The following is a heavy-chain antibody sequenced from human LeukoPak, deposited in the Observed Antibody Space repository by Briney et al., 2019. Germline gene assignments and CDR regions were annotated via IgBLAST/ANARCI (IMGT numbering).Heavy chain of an antibody. D-gene: IGHD3-22*01. J-gene: IGHJ4*02. CDR1: GGSISSYY. V-gene: IGHV4-59*01. CDR3: ARELYYYDSSGYYPDY. Sequence: SETLSLTCTVSGGSISSYYWSWIRQPPGKGLEWIGYIHYSGSTHYNPSLKSRVTISVDTSKNQVSLKLRSVTAADTAVYYCARELYYYDSSGYYPDYWGQGTLVTVSS. CDR2: IHYSGST.